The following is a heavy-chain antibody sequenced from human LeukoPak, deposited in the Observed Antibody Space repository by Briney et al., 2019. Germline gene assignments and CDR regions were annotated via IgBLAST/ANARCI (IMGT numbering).Heavy chain of an antibody. V-gene: IGHV4-39*07. Sequence: SETLSLTCTVSGGSISSSDYYWGWIRQPPGKGLDWIGSIYYTGSTYYNPSLKSRVTLSVDTSKNQFSPKLSSVTAADTAVYYCARGGYYYLDVWGRGTTVTVSS. J-gene: IGHJ6*03. CDR3: ARGGYYYLDV. CDR1: GGSISSSDYY. CDR2: IYYTGST.